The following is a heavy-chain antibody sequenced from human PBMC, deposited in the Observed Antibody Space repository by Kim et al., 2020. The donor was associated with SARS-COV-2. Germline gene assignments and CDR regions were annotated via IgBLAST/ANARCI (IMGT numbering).Heavy chain of an antibody. J-gene: IGHJ4*02. CDR3: VRAISRYESGYGGRPAYFDS. CDR1: GFTFSTFW. V-gene: IGHV3-7*01. D-gene: IGHD5-12*01. Sequence: GGSLRLSCAASGFTFSTFWMSWVRLSPGRGPEWVASVSQDGSRNYYLNSVRGRFNVSRDVARSTVSLQMNSLRVEDAAVYYFVRAISRYESGYGGRPAYFDSWGRGTQVTVSS. CDR2: VSQDGSRN.